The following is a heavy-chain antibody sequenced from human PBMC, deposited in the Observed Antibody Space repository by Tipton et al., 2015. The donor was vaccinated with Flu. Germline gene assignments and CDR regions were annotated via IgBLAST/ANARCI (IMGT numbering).Heavy chain of an antibody. J-gene: IGHJ3*02. D-gene: IGHD6-19*01. CDR2: IIGMFGTT. Sequence: QLVQSGAEVRKPGSSVKISRKASGGGFSSYAISWVRQAPGQGLEWVGGIIGMFGTTNYAQKFQGRVTITADEMTSSAYLDLNSLRSEDTAVYYCARGDNYYDSNGWSIWGQGTMVTVSS. V-gene: IGHV1-69*01. CDR1: GGGFSSYA. CDR3: ARGDNYYDSNGWSI.